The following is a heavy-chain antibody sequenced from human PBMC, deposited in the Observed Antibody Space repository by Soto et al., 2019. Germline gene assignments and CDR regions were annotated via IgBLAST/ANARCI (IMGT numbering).Heavy chain of an antibody. CDR2: IDASGST. J-gene: IGHJ6*02. Sequence: AETLSLTCTVSVDSITSYDLSWIRQAAGKGLEWIGRIDASGSTNYNPSPNSRVTMTIDTSKKQFSLKLTSVTAADTAIYYCARYSNNWFQTEGMDVWGQGTTVT. D-gene: IGHD6-13*01. V-gene: IGHV4-4*07. CDR3: ARYSNNWFQTEGMDV. CDR1: VDSITSYD.